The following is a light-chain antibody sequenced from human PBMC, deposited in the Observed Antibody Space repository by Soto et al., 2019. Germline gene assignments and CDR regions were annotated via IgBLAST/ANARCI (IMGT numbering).Light chain of an antibody. CDR2: DVS. CDR1: SSDVGGYNY. Sequence: QSALTQPRSVSGSPGQSVTISCTGTSSDVGGYNYVSWYQQHPGKAPKLMIYDVSKRPSGVPDRFSGSKSGNTASLTLSGLQAEDEGDYYCCSYAGSYTFPFVFGTGTKLTVL. J-gene: IGLJ1*01. V-gene: IGLV2-11*01. CDR3: CSYAGSYTFPFV.